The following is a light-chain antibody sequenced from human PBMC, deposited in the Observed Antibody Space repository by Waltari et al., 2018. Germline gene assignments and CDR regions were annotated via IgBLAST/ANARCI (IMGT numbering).Light chain of an antibody. CDR1: QSVGRT. Sequence: EIVLTQSPASLSLSPGDRATVSCRASQSVGRTLAWDQQRPGQAPRLLIYDASSRATGIPDRFSGSGSGTDFSLTISRLEPEDFAVYYCQKYGTRPATFGQGTKVEVK. V-gene: IGKV3-20*01. CDR2: DAS. CDR3: QKYGTRPAT. J-gene: IGKJ1*01.